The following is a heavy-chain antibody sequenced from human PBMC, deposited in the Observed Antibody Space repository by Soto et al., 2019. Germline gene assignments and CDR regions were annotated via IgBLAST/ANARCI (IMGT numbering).Heavy chain of an antibody. Sequence: PGGSLRLSCAASGFTVTSNYMSWVRQAPGMGLEWVSVIYSGGTTYYADSVKGRFTISRDNSKNTLYLQMNSLRAEDTAVYYCATESSTGSGFFWGQGTLVTVSS. CDR1: GFTVTSNY. D-gene: IGHD2-2*01. CDR2: IYSGGTT. J-gene: IGHJ1*01. CDR3: ATESSTGSGFF. V-gene: IGHV3-66*01.